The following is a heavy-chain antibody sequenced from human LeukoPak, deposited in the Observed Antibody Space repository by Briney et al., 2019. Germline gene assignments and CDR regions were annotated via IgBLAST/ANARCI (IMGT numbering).Heavy chain of an antibody. D-gene: IGHD3-10*01. J-gene: IGHJ4*02. CDR1: GFTFSSYE. V-gene: IGHV3-48*03. CDR3: ARDSSVRGVMRY. CDR2: ISSSGSTI. Sequence: PGGSLRLSCAASGFTFSSYEMNWVCQAPGKGLEWVSYISSSGSTIYYADSVKGRFTISRDNAKNSLYLQMNSLRAEDTAVYYCARDSSVRGVMRYWGQGTLVTVSS.